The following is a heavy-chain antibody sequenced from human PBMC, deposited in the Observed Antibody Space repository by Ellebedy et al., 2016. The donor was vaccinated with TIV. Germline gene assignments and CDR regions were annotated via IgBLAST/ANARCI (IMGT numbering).Heavy chain of an antibody. CDR3: ARVAGVTPVFHY. CDR1: GFTVSANF. CDR2: INSDESTT. D-gene: IGHD3-10*01. J-gene: IGHJ4*02. Sequence: PGGSLRLSCEASGFTVSANFMSWVRQAPGQGLVWVSRINSDESTTTYADSVKGRFTIPRDNATNQLYLQMNSLRAEDTAVYYCARVAGVTPVFHYWGQGTLVTVSS. V-gene: IGHV3-74*01.